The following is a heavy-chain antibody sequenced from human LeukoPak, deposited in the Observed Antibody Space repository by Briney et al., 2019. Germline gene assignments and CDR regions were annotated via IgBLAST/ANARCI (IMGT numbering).Heavy chain of an antibody. Sequence: SETLSLTCTVSGGSISGYYWSWVRQPPGKGLEWIGCIYYSGSTNYNPSLKSRVTISVGTSKNQFSLKLSSVTAADTAVYFCARHLIAVAGPFDYWGQGTLVTVSS. J-gene: IGHJ4*02. CDR2: IYYSGST. CDR1: GGSISGYY. D-gene: IGHD6-19*01. CDR3: ARHLIAVAGPFDY. V-gene: IGHV4-59*08.